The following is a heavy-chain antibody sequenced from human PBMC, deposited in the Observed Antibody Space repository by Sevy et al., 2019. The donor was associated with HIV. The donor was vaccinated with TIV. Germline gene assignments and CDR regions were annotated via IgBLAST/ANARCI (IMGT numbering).Heavy chain of an antibody. CDR3: ARLDGEFDY. D-gene: IGHD3-10*01. Sequence: SETLSLTCTVSGGSISSYYWSWIRQPPGKGLEWIGYIYYSGSTNYNPSLKSRVTISVDTSKNQFSLKLSSGTAADTAVYYCARLDGEFDYWGQGTLVTVSS. V-gene: IGHV4-59*01. J-gene: IGHJ4*02. CDR2: IYYSGST. CDR1: GGSISSYY.